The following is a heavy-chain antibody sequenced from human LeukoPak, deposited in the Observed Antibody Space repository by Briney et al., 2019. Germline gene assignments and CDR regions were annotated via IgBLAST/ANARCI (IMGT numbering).Heavy chain of an antibody. V-gene: IGHV3-30*18. J-gene: IGHJ4*02. CDR1: GFTLSSYG. CDR2: ISYDANKK. D-gene: IGHD6-19*01. Sequence: PGRSLRLSCAASGFTLSSYGMHWVRQAPGKGLEWVAVISYDANKKYYVDSVKGRFTISRDDSNNTLYLQMNSLRAEDTAVYYCAKRLAGASGWYSLDHWGQGTLVTVSS. CDR3: AKRLAGASGWYSLDH.